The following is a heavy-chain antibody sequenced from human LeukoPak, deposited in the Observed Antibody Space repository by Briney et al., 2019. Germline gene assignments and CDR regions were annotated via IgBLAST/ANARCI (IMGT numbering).Heavy chain of an antibody. J-gene: IGHJ4*02. CDR1: DGSISSSSYY. V-gene: IGHV4-39*01. Sequence: SETLSLTCTVSDGSISSSSYYWGWIRQPPGKGLEWIGNIYYGGSTYYNPSLKSRITISVDTSKNQFSLKLSSVTAADTAVYYCARRKPSGSGWLFDYWGQGTLVTVSS. CDR3: ARRKPSGSGWLFDY. CDR2: IYYGGST. D-gene: IGHD6-19*01.